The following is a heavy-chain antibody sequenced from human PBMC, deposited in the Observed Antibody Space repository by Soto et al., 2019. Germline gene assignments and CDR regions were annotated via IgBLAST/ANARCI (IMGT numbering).Heavy chain of an antibody. CDR1: GGSISSGDYY. CDR2: IYYSGST. Sequence: SETLSLTCTVSGGSISSGDYYWSWIRQPPGKGLEWIGYIYYSGSTNYNPSLKSRVTISVDTSKNQFSLKLSSVTAADTAVYYCAANDYGGNSLDYWGQGTLVTVSS. J-gene: IGHJ4*02. CDR3: AANDYGGNSLDY. D-gene: IGHD4-17*01. V-gene: IGHV4-61*08.